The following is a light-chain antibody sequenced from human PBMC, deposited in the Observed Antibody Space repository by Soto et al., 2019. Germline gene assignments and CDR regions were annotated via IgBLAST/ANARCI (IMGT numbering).Light chain of an antibody. CDR1: QSVLYSSNNKNY. V-gene: IGKV4-1*01. CDR2: WAS. CDR3: QQYYSTPYT. Sequence: DIVMTQSPGSLSVSLVERATINCKSSQSVLYSSNNKNYLAWYQQKPGQPPKLLIYWASTRESGVPDRFSGSGSGTDFTLTISSLQAEDVAVYYCQQYYSTPYTFGQGTKVDIK. J-gene: IGKJ2*01.